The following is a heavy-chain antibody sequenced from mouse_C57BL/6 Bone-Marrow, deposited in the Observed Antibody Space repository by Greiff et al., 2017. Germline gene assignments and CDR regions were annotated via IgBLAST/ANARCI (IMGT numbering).Heavy chain of an antibody. CDR3: ARHRIYYDDDNYYAMDY. Sequence: EVKLMEPGGDLVKPGGSLKLSCAASGFTFSSYGMSWVRQTPDKRLEWVATISSGGSYTYYPDSVKGRFTISRDNAKNTLYLQMSSLKSEDTAMYYCARHRIYYDDDNYYAMDYWGQGTSVTVSS. V-gene: IGHV5-6*01. D-gene: IGHD2-4*01. CDR2: ISSGGSYT. CDR1: GFTFSSYG. J-gene: IGHJ4*01.